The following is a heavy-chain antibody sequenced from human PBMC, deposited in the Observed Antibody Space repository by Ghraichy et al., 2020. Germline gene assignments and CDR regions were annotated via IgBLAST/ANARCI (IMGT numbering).Heavy chain of an antibody. D-gene: IGHD6-13*01. CDR2: IYYSGST. J-gene: IGHJ5*02. V-gene: IGHV4-59*01. Sequence: SETLSLTCTVSGGSISSYYWSWIRQPPGKGLEWIGYIYYSGSTNYNPSLKSRVTISVDTSKNQFSLKLSSVTAADTAVYYCARDSSSWGDWFDPWGQGTLVTVSS. CDR3: ARDSSSWGDWFDP. CDR1: GGSISSYY.